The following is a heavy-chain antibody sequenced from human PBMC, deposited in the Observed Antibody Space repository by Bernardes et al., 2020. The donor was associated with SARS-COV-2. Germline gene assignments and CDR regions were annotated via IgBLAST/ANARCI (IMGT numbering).Heavy chain of an antibody. Sequence: SETLYLTCTVSGDYTSNYYWSWIRQPAGKGLEWIGRIFTSGSTNYNPSLKSRVTMSVDTSKNTVYLQMESLRAEDTAIYYCARGACITSGCHSTIDSWGQGTLVTVSS. CDR2: IFTSGST. D-gene: IGHD3-10*01. J-gene: IGHJ4*02. V-gene: IGHV4-4*07. CDR3: ARGACITSGCHSTIDS. CDR1: GDYTSNYY.